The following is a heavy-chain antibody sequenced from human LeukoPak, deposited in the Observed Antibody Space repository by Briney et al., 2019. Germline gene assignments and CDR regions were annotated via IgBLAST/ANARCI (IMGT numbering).Heavy chain of an antibody. CDR1: GFTFSNYR. J-gene: IGHJ4*02. D-gene: IGHD2-2*01. CDR3: AREFCSSNSCYLEY. V-gene: IGHV3-21*01. CDR2: ISSSSSYI. Sequence: PGGSLRLSCAASGFTFSNYRMNWVRQAPGKGLEGVSSISSSSSYIYYADSVKGRLTISRDNAKNSLYLQMNSLRAEDTAVYYCAREFCSSNSCYLEYWGQGTLVTVSS.